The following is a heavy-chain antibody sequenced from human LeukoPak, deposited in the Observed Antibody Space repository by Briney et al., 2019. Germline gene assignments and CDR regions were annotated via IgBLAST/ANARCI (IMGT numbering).Heavy chain of an antibody. Sequence: GGSQRLSCAASGFSVSSKYMSWVRQPAGKGLEWVSVIYSGGTTFYADSVKGRFTISRDNSKNTLYLQMNSLRPDDTAVYYCTKLKGWYGDGYFDYWGPGILVTVSS. CDR2: IYSGGTT. J-gene: IGHJ4*02. V-gene: IGHV3-53*01. CDR1: GFSVSSKY. D-gene: IGHD6-19*01. CDR3: TKLKGWYGDGYFDY.